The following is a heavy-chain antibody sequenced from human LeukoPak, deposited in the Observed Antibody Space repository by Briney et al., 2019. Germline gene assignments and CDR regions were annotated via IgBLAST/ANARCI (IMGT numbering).Heavy chain of an antibody. CDR2: INHSGST. D-gene: IGHD1-26*01. CDR3: ARRRWFSGSYLGY. J-gene: IGHJ4*02. CDR1: GGSFSGYY. V-gene: IGHV4-34*01. Sequence: SETLSLTCAVYGGSFSGYYWSWIRQPPGKGLEWIGEINHSGSTNYNPSLKSRVTISVDTSKNQFSLKLSSVTAADTAVYYCARRRWFSGSYLGYWGQGTLVTVSS.